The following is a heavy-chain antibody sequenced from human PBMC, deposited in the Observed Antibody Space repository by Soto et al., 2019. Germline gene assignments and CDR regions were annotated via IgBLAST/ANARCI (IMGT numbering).Heavy chain of an antibody. CDR2: SRNKAKKYTT. D-gene: IGHD6-13*01. Sequence: EVQVVESGGGLVQPGGSLRLSCAGSGFAFSDHYMDWVRQAPGKGLEWVGRSRNKAKKYTTEYAASVKGRFTVSRDDSENSLYLQMNSLNTEDTAVYYCARISAAVSNAFDIWGRGTMVTVSS. V-gene: IGHV3-72*01. CDR3: ARISAAVSNAFDI. CDR1: GFAFSDHY. J-gene: IGHJ3*02.